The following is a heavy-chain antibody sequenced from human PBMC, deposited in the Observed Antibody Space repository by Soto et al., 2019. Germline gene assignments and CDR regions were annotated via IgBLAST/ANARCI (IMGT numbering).Heavy chain of an antibody. Sequence: QVQLVESGGGVVQPGRSLRLSCAASGFTFSSYGMHWVRQAPGKGLEWVAGIWYDGSNKYYGDSVKGRFTISRDNSKNRLYLQMNSLRAEDRAVYFCARVDPSSGWDIWGQGTLVTVSS. J-gene: IGHJ4*02. CDR1: GFTFSSYG. CDR3: ARVDPSSGWDI. V-gene: IGHV3-33*01. CDR2: IWYDGSNK. D-gene: IGHD6-19*01.